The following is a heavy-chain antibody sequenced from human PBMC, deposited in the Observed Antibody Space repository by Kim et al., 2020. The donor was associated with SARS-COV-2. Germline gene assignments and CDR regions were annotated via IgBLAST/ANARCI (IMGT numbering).Heavy chain of an antibody. Sequence: ASVKVSCKVSGYTLTELSMHWVRQAPGKGLEWMGGFDPEDGETIYAQKFQGRVTMTEDTSTDTAYMELSSLRSEDTAVYYCATGPKTYYDFWSGYYYYYGMDVWGQGTTVTVSS. V-gene: IGHV1-24*01. CDR3: ATGPKTYYDFWSGYYYYYGMDV. D-gene: IGHD3-3*01. J-gene: IGHJ6*02. CDR2: FDPEDGET. CDR1: GYTLTELS.